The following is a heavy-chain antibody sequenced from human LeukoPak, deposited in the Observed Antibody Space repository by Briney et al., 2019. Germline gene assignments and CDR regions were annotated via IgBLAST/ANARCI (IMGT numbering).Heavy chain of an antibody. CDR3: ARDPHVLSNTSDY. J-gene: IGHJ4*02. CDR2: IYPKSGAT. V-gene: IGHV1-2*02. D-gene: IGHD6-6*01. Sequence: ASVTVSCKACGYTYTDYYLHWVRQAPGQGLEWMGWIYPKSGATKYSQNFQGRVTMTRDTSISTAYMELSSLRSDDTAGYYCARDPHVLSNTSDYWGQGTLVTVSS. CDR1: GYTYTDYY.